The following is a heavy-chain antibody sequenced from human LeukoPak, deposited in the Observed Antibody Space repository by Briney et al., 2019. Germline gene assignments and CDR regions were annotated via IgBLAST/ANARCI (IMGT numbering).Heavy chain of an antibody. V-gene: IGHV3-74*01. CDR1: GFTLFNIYW. J-gene: IGHJ4*02. D-gene: IGHD5-18*01. CDR2: INGDGSGT. CDR3: AKGGYTYGPLYYFDY. Sequence: GGSLRLSCAASGFTLFNIYWMHWVRQAPGKGLVWISHINGDGSGTSYADSVRGRFTVSRDNAKNTLYLQMNSLRAEDTAVYFCAKGGYTYGPLYYFDYWGQGTLVTVSS.